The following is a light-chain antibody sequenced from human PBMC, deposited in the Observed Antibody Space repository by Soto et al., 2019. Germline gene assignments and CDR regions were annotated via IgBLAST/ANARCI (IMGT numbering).Light chain of an antibody. CDR1: QGISSA. V-gene: IGKV1-13*02. CDR3: QQFNSYLT. CDR2: DAS. J-gene: IGKJ4*01. Sequence: AIQLTQSPSSLSASVGDRVTITCRASQGISSALAWYQQKPGKAPKLLIYDASSLESGVPSRFSGSGSGTDFSLTISSLQPEDFATYYCQQFNSYLTFGGGTKVDIK.